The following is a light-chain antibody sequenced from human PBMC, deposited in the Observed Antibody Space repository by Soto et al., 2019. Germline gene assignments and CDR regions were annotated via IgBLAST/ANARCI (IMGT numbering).Light chain of an antibody. V-gene: IGLV2-14*01. CDR1: SSDVGGYDY. CDR2: EVS. Sequence: QSALTEPASVSVSPGQSITVSCTGTSSDVGGYDYVSWYQQHPGEVPKLIIFEVSSRPAWISNRFSASKSGNTASLTISGLQAEDEADYYCSSYTTSSSDVFGTGTKVTVL. CDR3: SSYTTSSSDV. J-gene: IGLJ1*01.